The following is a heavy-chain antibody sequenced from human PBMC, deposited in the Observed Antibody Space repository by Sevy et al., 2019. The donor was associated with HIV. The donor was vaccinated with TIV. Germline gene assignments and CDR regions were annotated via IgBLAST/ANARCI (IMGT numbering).Heavy chain of an antibody. D-gene: IGHD2-15*01. CDR3: AKDLGYCSGGSCWGYFDY. V-gene: IGHV3-23*01. CDR2: ISGSGGST. Sequence: GGSLRLSCAASGFTFSSYAMSWVRQAPGKGLEWDSAISGSGGSTYYADSVKGRFTISRDNSKNTLYLQMNSLRAEDTAVYYCAKDLGYCSGGSCWGYFDYWGQGTLVTVSS. CDR1: GFTFSSYA. J-gene: IGHJ4*02.